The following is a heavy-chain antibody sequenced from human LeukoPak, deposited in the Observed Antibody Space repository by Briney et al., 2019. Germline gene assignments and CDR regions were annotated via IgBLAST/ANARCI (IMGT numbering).Heavy chain of an antibody. CDR2: ISSGGTTI. V-gene: IGHV3-48*03. CDR3: AWYGSEFVY. D-gene: IGHD3-10*01. Sequence: GGSLRLSCAASEFTFSTYEMNWVRQAPGKGLEWVSYISSGGTTIYYADSVKGRFTISRDNAKNSLYLQMNSLRAEDTAVYYCAWYGSEFVYWGQGTLVTVSS. CDR1: EFTFSTYE. J-gene: IGHJ4*02.